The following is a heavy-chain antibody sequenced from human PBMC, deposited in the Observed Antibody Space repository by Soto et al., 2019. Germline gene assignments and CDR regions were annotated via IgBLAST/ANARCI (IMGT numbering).Heavy chain of an antibody. J-gene: IGHJ3*02. V-gene: IGHV3-23*01. CDR1: GFTFSSYA. CDR3: ANLQLGGDAFDI. CDR2: ISGSGGST. Sequence: EVQLLESGGGLVQPGGSLRVSCAASGFTFSSYAMSWVRQAPGKGLVWVSSISGSGGSTYYADSVKGRFTISRDNSKNKVYLQMDSLRAEDTAVYYCANLQLGGDAFDIWGQGTMVTVSS. D-gene: IGHD6-13*01.